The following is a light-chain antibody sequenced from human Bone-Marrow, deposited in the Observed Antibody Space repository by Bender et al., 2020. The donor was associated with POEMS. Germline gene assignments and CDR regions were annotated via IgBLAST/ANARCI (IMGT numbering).Light chain of an antibody. CDR1: DIGRKH. CDR3: QAWDYSTHVV. J-gene: IGLJ2*01. CDR2: QDA. Sequence: SYLLTQPPSVSVAPGQTASITCGGDDIGRKHVHWYQQKSGQSPLLVIYQDAQRPSGISERFSGSNSGDTATLTISGTQAMDEANYYCQAWDYSTHVVFGGGTKLTVL. V-gene: IGLV3-1*01.